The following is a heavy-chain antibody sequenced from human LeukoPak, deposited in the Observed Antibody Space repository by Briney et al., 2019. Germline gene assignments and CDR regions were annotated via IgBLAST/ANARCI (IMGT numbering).Heavy chain of an antibody. CDR2: ISWDGGST. J-gene: IGHJ1*01. CDR1: GFTFDDYT. CDR3: AKDTSSSSWYGCFQH. Sequence: GGSLRLSCSASGFTFDDYTMHWVRQAPGKGLEWVALISWDGGSTDYADSVKGRFTISRDNSKNSLYLQMNSLRTEDTALYYCAKDTSSSSWYGCFQHWGRGTVVSVSS. V-gene: IGHV3-43*01. D-gene: IGHD6-13*01.